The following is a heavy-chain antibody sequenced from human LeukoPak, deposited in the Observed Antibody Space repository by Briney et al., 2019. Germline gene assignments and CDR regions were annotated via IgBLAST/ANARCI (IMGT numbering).Heavy chain of an antibody. V-gene: IGHV4-34*01. CDR2: INHSGST. Sequence: PSETLSLTCAVYGGSFSGYYWSWIRQLPGKGLEWIGEINHSGSTNYNPSLKSRVIISVDTSKNQFSLKLSSVTAADTAVYYCARQGPYYGSGSYYTPHGWFDPWGQGTLVTVSS. CDR1: GGSFSGYY. CDR3: ARQGPYYGSGSYYTPHGWFDP. D-gene: IGHD3-10*01. J-gene: IGHJ5*02.